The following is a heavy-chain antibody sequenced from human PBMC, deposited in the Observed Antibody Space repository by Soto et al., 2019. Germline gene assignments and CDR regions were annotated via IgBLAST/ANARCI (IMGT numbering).Heavy chain of an antibody. CDR1: GGSISSGDYY. J-gene: IGHJ5*02. CDR2: IYYSGST. Sequence: TLSLTCTVSGGSISSGDYYWSWIRQPPGKGLEWIGYIYYSGSTYYNPSLKSRVTISVDTSKNQFSLKLSSVTAADTAVYYCARGGTDIVDRRADWFDPWGQGTLVTVSS. CDR3: ARGGTDIVDRRADWFDP. D-gene: IGHD2-15*01. V-gene: IGHV4-30-4*01.